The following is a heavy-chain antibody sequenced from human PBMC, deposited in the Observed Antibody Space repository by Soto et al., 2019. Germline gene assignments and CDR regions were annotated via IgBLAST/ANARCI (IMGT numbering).Heavy chain of an antibody. D-gene: IGHD2-2*01. Sequence: GGSLRLSCAASGFTFSSYGMHWVRQAPGKGLEWVAVIWYDGTNKFYADSVKGRITISRDNSKSTLYLQMNSLRAEDTAVYYCARDRRPYCSSSSCGSNWFDPWGQGTLVTVSS. V-gene: IGHV3-33*01. CDR3: ARDRRPYCSSSSCGSNWFDP. J-gene: IGHJ5*02. CDR1: GFTFSSYG. CDR2: IWYDGTNK.